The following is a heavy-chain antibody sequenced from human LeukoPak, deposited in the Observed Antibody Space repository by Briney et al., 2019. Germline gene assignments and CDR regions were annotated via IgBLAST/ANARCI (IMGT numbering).Heavy chain of an antibody. D-gene: IGHD5-18*01. J-gene: IGHJ4*02. CDR2: IIPIFGTA. CDR3: ARDMGVGYSYLMFDY. Sequence: ASVKVSCKASGGTFSNYAISWVRQAPGQGLEWMGGIIPIFGTANYAQKFQGRVTITADKSTSTAYMELSSLRSEDTAVYYCARDMGVGYSYLMFDYWGQGTLVTVSS. CDR1: GGTFSNYA. V-gene: IGHV1-69*06.